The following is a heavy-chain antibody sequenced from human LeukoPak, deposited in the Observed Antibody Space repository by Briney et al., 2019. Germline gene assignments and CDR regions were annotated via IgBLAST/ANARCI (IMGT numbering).Heavy chain of an antibody. V-gene: IGHV4-61*02. Sequence: PSETLSLTCTVSGGSISSGSYYWSWFRQPAGKGLEWIGRIYTSGSTNYNPSLKSRVTISVDTSKNQFSLKLSSVTAADTAVYYCARESMIAGSQHWGQGTLVTVSS. CDR1: GGSISSGSYY. CDR3: ARESMIAGSQH. D-gene: IGHD3-22*01. CDR2: IYTSGST. J-gene: IGHJ1*01.